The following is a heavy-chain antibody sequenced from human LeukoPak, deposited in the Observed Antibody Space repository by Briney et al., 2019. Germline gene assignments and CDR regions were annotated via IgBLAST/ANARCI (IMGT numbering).Heavy chain of an antibody. D-gene: IGHD3-22*01. CDR2: INSSSSTI. CDR3: AKGGSDSSGYYSRYYYYYMDV. CDR1: GFTFSSYS. Sequence: GGSLRLSCAAPGFTFSSYSMNWVRQAPGEGLEWVSYINSSSSTIYYEDSVKGRFTISRDNAKNSLYLQINSLRAKDTAVYYCAKGGSDSSGYYSRYYYYYMDVWGKGTTVTISS. J-gene: IGHJ6*03. V-gene: IGHV3-48*01.